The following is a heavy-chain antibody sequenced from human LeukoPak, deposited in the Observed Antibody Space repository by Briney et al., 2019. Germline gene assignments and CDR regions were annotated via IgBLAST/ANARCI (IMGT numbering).Heavy chain of an antibody. CDR3: ATGGITIFGVVTNWFDP. V-gene: IGHV1-24*01. J-gene: IGHJ5*02. D-gene: IGHD3-3*01. Sequence: ASVKVSCKVSGYTLTELSMHWVRQAPGKGLEWMGGFDPEDGETIYAQKFQGRVTMTEDTSTDTAYMELSSLRSEDTAVYYCATGGITIFGVVTNWFDPWGQGTLVTVSS. CDR2: FDPEDGET. CDR1: GYTLTELS.